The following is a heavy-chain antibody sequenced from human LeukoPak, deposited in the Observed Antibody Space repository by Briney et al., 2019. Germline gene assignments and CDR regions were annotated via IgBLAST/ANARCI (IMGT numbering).Heavy chain of an antibody. CDR2: INHSGST. Sequence: SETLSLTCAVYGGSFSGYYWNWIRQPPGKGLEWIGEINHSGSTNYNPSLKSRVTISVDTSKNQFSLKLSSVTAADTAVYYCARGYGRGYSYGRYFDYWGQGTLVTVSS. J-gene: IGHJ4*02. CDR1: GGSFSGYY. V-gene: IGHV4-34*01. CDR3: ARGYGRGYSYGRYFDY. D-gene: IGHD5-18*01.